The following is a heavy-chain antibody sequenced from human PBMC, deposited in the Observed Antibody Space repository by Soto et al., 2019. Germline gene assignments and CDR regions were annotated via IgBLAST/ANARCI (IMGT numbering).Heavy chain of an antibody. Sequence: PGGSLRLSCEASGFTFRRVSMNWVLQVPGKGLEWVASISSASSETWYADSVKGRFIISRDNAQNSLFLQMNTLRQEDSAIYYCARVAYWGPGTQVTVSS. V-gene: IGHV3-21*01. CDR3: ARVAY. CDR1: GFTFRRVS. CDR2: ISSASSET. J-gene: IGHJ4*02.